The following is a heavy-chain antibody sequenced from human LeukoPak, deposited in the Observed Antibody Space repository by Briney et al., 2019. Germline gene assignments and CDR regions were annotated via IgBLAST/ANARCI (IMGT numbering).Heavy chain of an antibody. CDR3: ARGYCTGGSCYLGDF. Sequence: PGGSLRLSCTASGFTFGDYAMSWFRQAPGKGLEWVGRIRKKANSYTTEYAASVKGRFTISRDDSKNSLFLQMNSLRTEDTAVYYCARGYCTGGSCYLGDFWGQGTLVTVSS. V-gene: IGHV3-72*01. CDR1: GFTFGDYA. J-gene: IGHJ4*02. CDR2: IRKKANSYTT. D-gene: IGHD2-15*01.